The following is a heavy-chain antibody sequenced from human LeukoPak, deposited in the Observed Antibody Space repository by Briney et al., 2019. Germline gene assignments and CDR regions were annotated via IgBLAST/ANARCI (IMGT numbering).Heavy chain of an antibody. CDR2: ISDSGGST. CDR3: ARETLAAAGPYYFDY. D-gene: IGHD6-13*01. Sequence: GGSLRLSCAASGFTFSSSAMSWVRQAPGKGREWVSAISDSGGSTYYADSVKGRFTISRDNSKNTLYLQMNSLRAEDTAVYYCARETLAAAGPYYFDYWGQGTLVTVSS. CDR1: GFTFSSSA. V-gene: IGHV3-23*01. J-gene: IGHJ4*02.